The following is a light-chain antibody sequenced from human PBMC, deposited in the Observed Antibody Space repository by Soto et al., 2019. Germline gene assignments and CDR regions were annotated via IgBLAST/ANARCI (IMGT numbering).Light chain of an antibody. V-gene: IGLV2-11*01. J-gene: IGLJ1*01. CDR3: CSYAGSYTHV. CDR1: SSDVGGNNY. CDR2: DVS. Sequence: QSALTQPRSVSGSPGQSVTISCTGTSSDVGGNNYVSWYQQHPGKAPKLMIYDVSKRPSGLPDRFSGSKSGNTSSLTISGLQAEDEADYYSCSYAGSYTHVFGTGTKVTVL.